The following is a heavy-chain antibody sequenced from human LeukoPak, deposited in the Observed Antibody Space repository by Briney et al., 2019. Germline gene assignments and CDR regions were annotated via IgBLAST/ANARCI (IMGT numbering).Heavy chain of an antibody. Sequence: PGGSLRLSCAASGFTFIDYAMSWVRQAPGKGLEWVSGISGGGASTYYADSVKGRLTISRDNSKNTMYLQMSSLRAEDTALYYCAKDVRSVATIIANWGQGTLVTVSS. J-gene: IGHJ4*02. CDR1: GFTFIDYA. V-gene: IGHV3-23*01. CDR2: ISGGGAST. CDR3: AKDVRSVATIIAN. D-gene: IGHD5-12*01.